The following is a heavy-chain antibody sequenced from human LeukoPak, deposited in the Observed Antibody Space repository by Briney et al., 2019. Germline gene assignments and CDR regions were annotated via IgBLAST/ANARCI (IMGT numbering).Heavy chain of an antibody. V-gene: IGHV4-39*07. Sequence: SETLSFTCTVSGGSISSSPYYWGWIRQPPGKGLEWIGSIYYSGTTHYNPSLESRVTISVDTSKNQFSLKLASVTAADTAIYYCAKGAGGFSYYNRFDPWGQGTLVTVSS. CDR1: GGSISSSPYY. CDR2: IYYSGTT. CDR3: AKGAGGFSYYNRFDP. D-gene: IGHD5-18*01. J-gene: IGHJ5*02.